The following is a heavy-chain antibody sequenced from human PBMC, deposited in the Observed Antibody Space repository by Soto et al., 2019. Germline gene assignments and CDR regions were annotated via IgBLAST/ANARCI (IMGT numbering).Heavy chain of an antibody. Sequence: QVQLQESGPGLVKPSQTLSLTCTVSGESISSGGYYWSWIRHHPGKGLEWIGYIYDSESAHYNPSLKSRVTISMDTSKNQFAMRLSSVTAADTAVYFCARAFSSSSAVDLWGQGTQVTVSS. CDR1: GESISSGGYY. CDR3: ARAFSSSSAVDL. V-gene: IGHV4-31*03. J-gene: IGHJ5*02. CDR2: IYDSESA. D-gene: IGHD6-6*01.